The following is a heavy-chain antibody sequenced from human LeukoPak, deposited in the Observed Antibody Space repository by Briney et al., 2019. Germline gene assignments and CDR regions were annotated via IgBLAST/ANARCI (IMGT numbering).Heavy chain of an antibody. CDR3: AKDRRRDDVLTGSFSD. Sequence: PGGSLRLSCAASGFTLTIYWMSWVRQAPGKGLEWVANIKEDGSEKYYMDSVKGRFTISRDNSKNTLYLQLNSLRAGDTALYFCAKDRRRDDVLTGSFSDWGQGTLVTVSS. J-gene: IGHJ4*02. CDR1: GFTLTIYW. CDR2: IKEDGSEK. D-gene: IGHD3-9*01. V-gene: IGHV3-7*01.